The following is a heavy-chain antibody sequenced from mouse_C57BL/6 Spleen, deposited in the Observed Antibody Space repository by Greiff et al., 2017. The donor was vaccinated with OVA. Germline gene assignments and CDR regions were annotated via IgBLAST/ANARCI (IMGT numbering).Heavy chain of an antibody. J-gene: IGHJ4*01. CDR2: ISDGGSYT. CDR1: GFTFSSYA. Sequence: EVQRVESGGGLVKPGGSLKLSCAASGFTFSSYAMSWVRQTPEKRLEWVATISDGGSYTYYPDNVKGRFTISRDNAKNNLYLQMSHLKSEDTAMYYCARDQRWLLPMDYWGQGTSVTVSS. CDR3: ARDQRWLLPMDY. V-gene: IGHV5-4*01. D-gene: IGHD2-3*01.